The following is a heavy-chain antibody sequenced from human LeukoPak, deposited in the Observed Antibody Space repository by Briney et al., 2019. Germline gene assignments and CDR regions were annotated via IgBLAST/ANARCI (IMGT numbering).Heavy chain of an antibody. Sequence: SETLSLTCTVSGGSISSHYWSWIRQPPGKGLEWIGYIYYSGSTNYNPSLKSRVTISVDTSKNQFSLKLSSVTAADTAVYYCARVISGSKSTPQENYNFGSYYYYMDVWGKGTTVTVS. V-gene: IGHV4-59*11. D-gene: IGHD3-10*01. CDR1: GGSISSHY. J-gene: IGHJ6*03. CDR2: IYYSGST. CDR3: ARVISGSKSTPQENYNFGSYYYYMDV.